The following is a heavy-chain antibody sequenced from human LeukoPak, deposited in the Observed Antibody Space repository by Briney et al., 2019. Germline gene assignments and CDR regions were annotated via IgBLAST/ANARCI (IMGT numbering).Heavy chain of an antibody. J-gene: IGHJ4*02. V-gene: IGHV1-58*02. CDR3: ARGKYCSGGSCYGGFDY. Sequence: SVKVSCKASGFTFTSSAMQWVRQARGQRLEWIGWIVVGSGNTNYAQKFQERVTITRDMSTSTAYMELSSLRSEDTAVYYCARGKYCSGGSCYGGFDYWGQGTLVTVSS. D-gene: IGHD2-15*01. CDR2: IVVGSGNT. CDR1: GFTFTSSA.